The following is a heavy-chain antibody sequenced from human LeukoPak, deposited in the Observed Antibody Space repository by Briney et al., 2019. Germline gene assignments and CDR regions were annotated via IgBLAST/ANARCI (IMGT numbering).Heavy chain of an antibody. J-gene: IGHJ4*02. CDR3: ARDNNADY. Sequence: GGSLRLSCAASGLTFSNYAMHWVRQAPGEGLEWVAVISYDGRKKYIADSVKGRFTISRDNSKNTLYLQMNSLTAEDTADYYCARDNNADYWGQGTLVTVSS. D-gene: IGHD1/OR15-1a*01. CDR2: ISYDGRKK. V-gene: IGHV3-30*04. CDR1: GLTFSNYA.